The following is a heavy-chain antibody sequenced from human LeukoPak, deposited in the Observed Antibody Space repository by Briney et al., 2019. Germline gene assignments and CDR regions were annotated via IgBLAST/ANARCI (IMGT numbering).Heavy chain of an antibody. CDR2: INSDGSSK. D-gene: IGHD1-14*01. Sequence: GGSLRLSCAASAFTVSSYWMHWVRQAPGKGLVWVSHINSDGSSKNYADSVKGRFTISRDNAKKTLYLQMNSLRAEDTAVYYCARPGSAPYFFWGQATLVTVSS. J-gene: IGHJ4*02. CDR1: AFTVSSYW. V-gene: IGHV3-74*01. CDR3: ARPGSAPYFF.